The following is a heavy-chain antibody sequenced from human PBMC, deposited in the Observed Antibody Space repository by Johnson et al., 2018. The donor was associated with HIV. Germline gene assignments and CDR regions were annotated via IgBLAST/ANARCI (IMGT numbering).Heavy chain of an antibody. CDR2: LTNDGSNK. J-gene: IGHJ3*02. D-gene: IGHD6-19*01. CDR3: AKDRLGDSAWYTLDAFDI. V-gene: IGHV3-30*18. Sequence: QVQLVESGGDVVQPGRSLRLSCAASGFTFRSYAMHWVRQAPGKGLEWVAVLTNDGSNKLYADSVKGRFTISRDDAKKTLYLQMISLGADDTAVYYCAKDRLGDSAWYTLDAFDIWGQGTMVTVSS. CDR1: GFTFRSYA.